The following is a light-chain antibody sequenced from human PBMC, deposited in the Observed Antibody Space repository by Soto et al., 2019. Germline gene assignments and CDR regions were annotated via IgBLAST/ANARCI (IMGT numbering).Light chain of an antibody. V-gene: IGLV1-44*01. CDR2: SSD. Sequence: QSALTQPPSASGTPGQRVTISCSGSGSNIGSNTVNWYQQLPGTAPKLLIYSSDQRPSGVPDRFSGSKSGTSASLAITGLRSEDEADYYCAAWDDSLQGGVFGGGTKLTVL. CDR3: AAWDDSLQGGV. J-gene: IGLJ3*02. CDR1: GSNIGSNT.